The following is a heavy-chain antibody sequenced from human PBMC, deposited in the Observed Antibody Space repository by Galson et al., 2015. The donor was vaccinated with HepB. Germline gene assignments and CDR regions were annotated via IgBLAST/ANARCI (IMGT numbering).Heavy chain of an antibody. J-gene: IGHJ6*03. CDR3: ARVRVAGYDYYYYYMDV. D-gene: IGHD6-19*01. CDR2: INTNTGNP. Sequence: SVKVSCKASGYTFTSYAMNWVRQAPGQGLEWMGCINTNTGNPTYAQGFTGRFVFSLDTSVSTAYLQISSLKAEDTAVYYCARVRVAGYDYYYYYMDVWGKGTTVTVSS. V-gene: IGHV7-4-1*02. CDR1: GYTFTSYA.